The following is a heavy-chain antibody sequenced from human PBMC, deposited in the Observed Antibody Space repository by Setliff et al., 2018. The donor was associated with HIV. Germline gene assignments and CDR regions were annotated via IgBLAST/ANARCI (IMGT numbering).Heavy chain of an antibody. Sequence: SETLSLTCVVSGDSISRSRYYWGWIRQPPGKGLEWIASISHSGNTYYNPSLNSRVTISLDTSKNQFSLKLTSVTAADTAVYYCANRLYYYDSSGSLREEGFDPWGQGTLVTVSS. D-gene: IGHD3-22*01. CDR1: GDSISRSRYY. CDR3: ANRLYYYDSSGSLREEGFDP. J-gene: IGHJ5*02. CDR2: ISHSGNT. V-gene: IGHV4-39*01.